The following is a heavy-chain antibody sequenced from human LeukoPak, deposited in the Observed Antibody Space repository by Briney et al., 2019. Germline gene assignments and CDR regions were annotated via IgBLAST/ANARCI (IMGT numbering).Heavy chain of an antibody. CDR3: AKGQTLWFGEWYDAFDI. V-gene: IGHV3-53*01. D-gene: IGHD3-10*01. J-gene: IGHJ3*02. CDR2: IYSGGSGST. CDR1: GFTVSSNY. Sequence: PGGSLRLSCAASGFTVSSNYMSWVRQAPGKGLEWVSVIYSGGSGSTYYADSVKGRFTISRDNSKNTLYLQMNSLRAEDTAVYYCAKGQTLWFGEWYDAFDIWGQGTMVTVSS.